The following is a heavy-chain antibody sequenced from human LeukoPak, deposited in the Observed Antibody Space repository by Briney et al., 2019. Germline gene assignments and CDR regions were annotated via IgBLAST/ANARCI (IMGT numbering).Heavy chain of an antibody. Sequence: ASVKVSCKASGYTFTSYGISWVRQAPGQGLEWMGWISGYNGNTNYAQKLQGRVTMTTDTSTSTAYMELRSLRSDDTAVYYCAGDLRRGSSTWYASGGDYWGQGTRVTVSS. V-gene: IGHV1-18*01. CDR1: GYTFTSYG. J-gene: IGHJ4*02. CDR3: AGDLRRGSSTWYASGGDY. CDR2: ISGYNGNT. D-gene: IGHD6-13*01.